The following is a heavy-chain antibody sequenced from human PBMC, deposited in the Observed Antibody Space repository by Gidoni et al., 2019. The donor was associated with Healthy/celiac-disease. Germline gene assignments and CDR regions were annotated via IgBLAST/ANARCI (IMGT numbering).Heavy chain of an antibody. Sequence: QVQLQQWGAGLLKPSETLSLTCAVYGGSFSGYYWSWIRQPPGKGLEWIGEINHSGSTNYNPSLKSRVTISVDTSKNQFSLKLSSVTAADTAVYYCARAGGSGLDRVRGTSSRRNWFDPWGQGTLVTVSS. CDR1: GGSFSGYY. CDR2: INHSGST. V-gene: IGHV4-34*01. D-gene: IGHD3-22*01. J-gene: IGHJ5*02. CDR3: ARAGGSGLDRVRGTSSRRNWFDP.